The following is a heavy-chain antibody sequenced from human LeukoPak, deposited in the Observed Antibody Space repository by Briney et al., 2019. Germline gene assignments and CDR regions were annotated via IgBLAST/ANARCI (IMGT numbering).Heavy chain of an antibody. V-gene: IGHV3-23*01. Sequence: PGGSLRLSCAASGLTFSSYAMSWVRQAPGKGREWVSAISGSGGRTYYAESVKGRSTISRDNSKNTLYLQMNSLRAEDTAVYYCAKYRMATTPYFDYWGQGTLVTVSS. J-gene: IGHJ4*02. CDR2: ISGSGGRT. CDR1: GLTFSSYA. CDR3: AKYRMATTPYFDY. D-gene: IGHD2-15*01.